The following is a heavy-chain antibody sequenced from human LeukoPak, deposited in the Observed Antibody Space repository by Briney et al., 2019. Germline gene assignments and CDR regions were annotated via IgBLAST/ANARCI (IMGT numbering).Heavy chain of an antibody. CDR1: GGSISSYY. J-gene: IGHJ4*02. CDR2: IYYSGST. CDR3: ARAAVHYDSSGYAFDY. D-gene: IGHD3-22*01. V-gene: IGHV4-59*06. Sequence: SETLSLTCTVSGGSISSYYWSWLRQHPGKGLEWIGYIYYSGSTYYSPSLKSRVTISVDTSKNQFSLRLSSVTAADTAVYYCARAAVHYDSSGYAFDYWGQGTLVTVSS.